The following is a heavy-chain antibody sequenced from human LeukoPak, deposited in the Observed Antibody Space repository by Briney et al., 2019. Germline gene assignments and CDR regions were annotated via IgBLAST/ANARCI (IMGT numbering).Heavy chain of an antibody. J-gene: IGHJ6*03. CDR1: GYTFTSYD. CDR2: MNPNSGNT. V-gene: IGHV1-8*01. D-gene: IGHD1-7*01. Sequence: GASVKVSCKASGYTFTSYDINWVRQATGQGLEWMGWMNPNSGNTGYAQKFQGRVTMTRDTSISTAYMELSRLRSDDTAVYYCARGEGTTPIYYYYYYMDVWGKGTTVTISS. CDR3: ARGEGTTPIYYYYYYMDV.